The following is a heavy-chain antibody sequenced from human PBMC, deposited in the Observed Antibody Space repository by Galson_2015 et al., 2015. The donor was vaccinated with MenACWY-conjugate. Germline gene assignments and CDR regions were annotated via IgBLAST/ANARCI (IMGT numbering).Heavy chain of an antibody. V-gene: IGHV4-38-2*02. CDR2: ISHSGST. D-gene: IGHD6-19*01. CDR1: GYSISSGYF. J-gene: IGHJ3*02. Sequence: ATLSLTCTVSGYSISSGYFWGWIRQPPGKGLEWIGSISHSGSTYYNPSLKSRVTISVDTSKNQFSLKLRSVTAADTAVYYCAREVAGTLRDDAFDIWGQGTMVTVSS. CDR3: AREVAGTLRDDAFDI.